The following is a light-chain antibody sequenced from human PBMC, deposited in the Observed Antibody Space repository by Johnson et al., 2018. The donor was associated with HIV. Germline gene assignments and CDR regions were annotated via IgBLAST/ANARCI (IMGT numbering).Light chain of an antibody. CDR2: DNN. CDR1: SSNIGNNY. Sequence: QSVLTQPPSVSAAPGQKVTISCSGSSSNIGNNYVSWYKQLPGTAPKLLIYDNNKRPSGIPDRFSGSNSGPSSPLGITALHTVDEADYYCGTWDSSLSAEVFGTGTKVTVL. J-gene: IGLJ1*01. V-gene: IGLV1-51*01. CDR3: GTWDSSLSAEV.